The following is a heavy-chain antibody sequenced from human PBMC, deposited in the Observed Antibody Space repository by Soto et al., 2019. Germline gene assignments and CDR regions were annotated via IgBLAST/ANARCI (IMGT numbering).Heavy chain of an antibody. CDR1: GFTFSDYY. J-gene: IGHJ6*02. V-gene: IGHV3-11*01. CDR2: ISSSGSTI. Sequence: RRLSCAASGFTFSDYYMSWIRQAPGKGLEWVSYISSSGSTIYYADSVEGRVTISRDNAKNSLYLQMNSLRAEDTAVYYCARVNCSGGSCSRTYYYYGMDVWGQGTTVTVSS. CDR3: ARVNCSGGSCSRTYYYYGMDV. D-gene: IGHD2-15*01.